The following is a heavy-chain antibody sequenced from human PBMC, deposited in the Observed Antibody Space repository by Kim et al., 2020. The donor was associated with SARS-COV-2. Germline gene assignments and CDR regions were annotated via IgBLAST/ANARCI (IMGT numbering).Heavy chain of an antibody. CDR3: ARDMKDDGSFDY. CDR1: GFTFSSYG. D-gene: IGHD3-16*01. V-gene: IGHV3-33*01. J-gene: IGHJ4*02. CDR2: IWYDGSNK. Sequence: GGSLRLSCAASGFTFSSYGMHWVRQAPGKGLEWVAVIWYDGSNKYYADSVKGRFTISRDNSKNTLYLQMNSLRAEDTAVYYCARDMKDDGSFDYWGQGTLVTVSS.